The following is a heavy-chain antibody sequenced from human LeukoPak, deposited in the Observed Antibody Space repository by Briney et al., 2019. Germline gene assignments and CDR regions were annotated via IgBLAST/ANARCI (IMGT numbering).Heavy chain of an antibody. J-gene: IGHJ4*02. V-gene: IGHV3-74*01. CDR3: ARRNHYDSKETDY. Sequence: SGGSLRLSCAASGFTFSSYWMHWVRQAPGKGLVWVSRINSDGSSTSYADSVKGRFTISRDSSKNTLYLRMSSLRAEDTAVYHCARRNHYDSKETDYWGQGTLVTVSS. D-gene: IGHD3-22*01. CDR1: GFTFSSYW. CDR2: INSDGSST.